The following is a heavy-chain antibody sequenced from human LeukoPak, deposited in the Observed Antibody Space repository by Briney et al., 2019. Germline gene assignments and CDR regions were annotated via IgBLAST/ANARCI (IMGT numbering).Heavy chain of an antibody. CDR3: ARGGYYDILTGYYSGWFDP. Sequence: GGSLRLSCAASGFTFSSYSMNWVRQAPGKGLEWVSYSSSSSSTIYYADSVKGRFTISRDNAKNSLYLQMNSLRAEDTAVYYCARGGYYDILTGYYSGWFDPWGQGTLVTVSS. CDR1: GFTFSSYS. V-gene: IGHV3-48*04. CDR2: SSSSSSTI. J-gene: IGHJ5*02. D-gene: IGHD3-9*01.